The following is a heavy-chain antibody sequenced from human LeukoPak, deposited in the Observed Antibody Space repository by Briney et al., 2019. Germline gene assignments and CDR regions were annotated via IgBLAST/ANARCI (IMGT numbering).Heavy chain of an antibody. V-gene: IGHV4-59*01. CDR1: GGSISSYY. Sequence: SETLSLTCTVSGGSISSYYWSWIRQPPGKGLEWIEYIYYSGSTNYNPSLKSRVTISVDTSKNQFSLKLSSVTAADTAVYYCAREGFGYDSGGAFDIWGQGTMVTVSS. J-gene: IGHJ3*02. D-gene: IGHD3-22*01. CDR3: AREGFGYDSGGAFDI. CDR2: IYYSGST.